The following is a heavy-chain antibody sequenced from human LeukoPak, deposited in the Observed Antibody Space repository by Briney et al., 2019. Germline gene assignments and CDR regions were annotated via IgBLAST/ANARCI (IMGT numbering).Heavy chain of an antibody. V-gene: IGHV4-59*01. Sequence: SETLSLTCTVSAGSISGNYWSWIRQPPGKGLEWIGYIYYSGSTNYNPSLRSRVTISTDTSENQFSLRLSSVTAADTAVYYCARGKGYFDYWGQGTLVTVSS. J-gene: IGHJ4*02. CDR3: ARGKGYFDY. CDR1: AGSISGNY. CDR2: IYYSGST.